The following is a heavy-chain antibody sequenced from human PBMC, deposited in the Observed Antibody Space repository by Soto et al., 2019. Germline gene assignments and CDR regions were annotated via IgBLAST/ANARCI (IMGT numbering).Heavy chain of an antibody. D-gene: IGHD2-15*01. CDR1: GFTFSSYA. CDR3: AKGYCSGGSCYHLQEDFRHGMDV. J-gene: IGHJ6*02. V-gene: IGHV3-23*01. Sequence: GGSLRLSCAASGFTFSSYAMSWVRQAPGKGLEWVSAISGSGGSTYYADSVKGRFTISRDNSKNTLYLQMNSLRAEDTAVYYCAKGYCSGGSCYHLQEDFRHGMDVWGQGTTVTVSS. CDR2: ISGSGGST.